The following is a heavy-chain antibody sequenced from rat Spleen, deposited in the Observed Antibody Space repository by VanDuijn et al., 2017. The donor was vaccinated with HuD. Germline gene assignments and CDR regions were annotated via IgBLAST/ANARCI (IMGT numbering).Heavy chain of an antibody. CDR3: TREGNSGYDY. J-gene: IGHJ2*01. CDR1: GFTFNNYW. V-gene: IGHV5-31*01. Sequence: EVQLVESGGGLVQPGRSLKLSCVASGFTFNNYWMTWIRRAPGKGLEWVASISTSGGSTYYRDSVKGRFTISRDNAQNTLYLQMNSLRSEDTATYYCTREGNSGYDYWGQGVMVTVSS. CDR2: ISTSGGST. D-gene: IGHD4-3*01.